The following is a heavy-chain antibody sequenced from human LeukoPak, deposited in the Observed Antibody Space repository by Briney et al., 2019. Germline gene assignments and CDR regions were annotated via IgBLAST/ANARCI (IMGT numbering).Heavy chain of an antibody. J-gene: IGHJ4*02. CDR1: AYKFSNYW. V-gene: IGHV5-51*01. CDR3: ARRDTTYFDY. Sequence: GESLKISCKGAAYKFSNYWIAWVRQRPGEDLEWMGIIYPDDSDTRYSPSFQGQVTISADKSISTAYLLWTSLKASDTAIYYCARRDTTYFDYWGQGSLVTVSS. D-gene: IGHD1-1*01. CDR2: IYPDDSDT.